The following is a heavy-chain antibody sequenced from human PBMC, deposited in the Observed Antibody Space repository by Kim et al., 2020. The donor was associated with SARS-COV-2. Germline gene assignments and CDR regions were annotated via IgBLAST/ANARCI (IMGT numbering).Heavy chain of an antibody. Sequence: GESLKISCKGSGYSFTSYWISWVRQMPGKGLEWMGRIDPSDSYTNYSPSFQGHVTISADKSISTAYLQWSSLKASDTAMYYCARRSRGSSSILSYYYGMDVWGQGTTVTVSS. CDR3: ARRSRGSSSILSYYYGMDV. CDR2: IDPSDSYT. D-gene: IGHD6-6*01. V-gene: IGHV5-10-1*01. J-gene: IGHJ6*02. CDR1: GYSFTSYW.